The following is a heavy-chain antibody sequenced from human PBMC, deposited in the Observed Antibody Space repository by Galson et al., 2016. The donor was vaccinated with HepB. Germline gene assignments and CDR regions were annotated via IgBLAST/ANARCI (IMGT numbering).Heavy chain of an antibody. D-gene: IGHD3-16*01. CDR2: ISDSGGST. CDR1: GFTFSSYA. CDR3: AKDRGGRHLWGLHGMDV. Sequence: LRLSCAASGFTFSSYAMTWVRQAPGKGLEWVSAISDSGGSTYYADSVNGRFTISRDNSKNTLYLHLNSLRAEDTAVYYCAKDRGGRHLWGLHGMDVWGQGTTVTVSS. V-gene: IGHV3-23*01. J-gene: IGHJ6*02.